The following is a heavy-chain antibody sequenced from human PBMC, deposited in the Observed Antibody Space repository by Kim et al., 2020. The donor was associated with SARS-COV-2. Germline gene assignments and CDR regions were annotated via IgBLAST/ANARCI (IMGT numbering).Heavy chain of an antibody. CDR3: TTDPLIWEGYSSGWYLDFDY. D-gene: IGHD6-19*01. J-gene: IGHJ4*02. Sequence: RFTISRDDSKNTLYLQMNSLKTEDTAVYYCTTDPLIWEGYSSGWYLDFDYWGQGTLVTVSS. V-gene: IGHV3-15*01.